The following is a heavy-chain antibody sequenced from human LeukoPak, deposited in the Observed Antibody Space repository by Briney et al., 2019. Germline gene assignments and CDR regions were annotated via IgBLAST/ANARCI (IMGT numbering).Heavy chain of an antibody. Sequence: SETLSLTCTVSGGSISSYYWSWIRQPPGKGLEWIGYIYYSGSTNYNPSLKSRVTISVDTSKNQFSLKLSSVTAADTAVYYCARSPYSSSWYPHPWEWGQGTLVTVSS. J-gene: IGHJ4*02. CDR1: GGSISSYY. D-gene: IGHD6-13*01. CDR2: IYYSGST. CDR3: ARSPYSSSWYPHPWE. V-gene: IGHV4-59*01.